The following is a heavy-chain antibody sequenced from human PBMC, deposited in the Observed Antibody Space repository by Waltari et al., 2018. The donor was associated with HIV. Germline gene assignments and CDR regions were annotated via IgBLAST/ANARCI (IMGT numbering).Heavy chain of an antibody. V-gene: IGHV3-30*02. CDR2: IRYDGSNK. J-gene: IGHJ2*01. D-gene: IGHD3-22*01. CDR1: GFTFSSSG. CDR3: AKGGMIVVAMYCDL. Sequence: QVQLVESGGGVVQAGGSLRLSCGASGFTFSSSGMHWVRRAPGKGLEWVAFIRYDGSNKYYGDSVKGRFTIFRDNSKNTLYLQMNSLRAEDTAVYYCAKGGMIVVAMYCDLWGRGTLLTVSS.